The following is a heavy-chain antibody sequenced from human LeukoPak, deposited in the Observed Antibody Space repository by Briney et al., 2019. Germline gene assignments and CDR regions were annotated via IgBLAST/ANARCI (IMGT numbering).Heavy chain of an antibody. Sequence: PGGSLRLSCAASGFTSNDHAMHWIRQIPGKGLEWVSGIYWNSGGTGYADSVKGRFTISRDNAKNSLYLQMNSLRTDDTALYYCAKGTGDILTGYYSAYFDYWGQGTLVTVSS. D-gene: IGHD3-9*01. J-gene: IGHJ4*02. CDR2: IYWNSGGT. V-gene: IGHV3-9*02. CDR1: GFTSNDHA. CDR3: AKGTGDILTGYYSAYFDY.